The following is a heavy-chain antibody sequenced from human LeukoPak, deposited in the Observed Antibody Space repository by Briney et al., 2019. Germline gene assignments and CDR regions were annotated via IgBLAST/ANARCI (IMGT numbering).Heavy chain of an antibody. J-gene: IGHJ4*02. V-gene: IGHV1-2*02. CDR2: INPNSGGT. CDR1: GYTFTGYY. D-gene: IGHD2-8*02. Sequence: ASVTVSCKASGYTFTGYYMHWVRQAPGQGLEWMGWINPNSGGTNYAQKFQGRVTMTRDTSISTAYMELSRLRSDDTAVYYCARGTGLPNYYFDYWGQGTLVTVSS. CDR3: ARGTGLPNYYFDY.